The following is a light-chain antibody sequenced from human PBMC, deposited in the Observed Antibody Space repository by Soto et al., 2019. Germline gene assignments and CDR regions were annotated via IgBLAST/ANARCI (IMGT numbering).Light chain of an antibody. V-gene: IGKV3-11*01. CDR3: QQRSNWPPWT. CDR2: DAS. J-gene: IGKJ3*01. Sequence: EVVLTQSPATLSLSPGERATLSCRASQSVDTYLVWYQQKPGQPPRLLIYDASNRATGIPARFSGSGSGTDFTLTITTLEPEDFAVYYCQQRSNWPPWTFGPGTKV. CDR1: QSVDTY.